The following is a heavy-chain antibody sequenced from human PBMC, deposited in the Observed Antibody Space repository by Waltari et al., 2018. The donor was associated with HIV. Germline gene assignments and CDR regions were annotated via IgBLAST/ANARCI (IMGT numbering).Heavy chain of an antibody. D-gene: IGHD6-19*01. V-gene: IGHV4-4*02. CDR2: IYHSGTT. CDR1: SGSISSSNW. CDR3: ARGGGYSSAWDYYYYAMDV. Sequence: QVQLQESGPGLVKPSGTLSLTCAVSSGSISSSNWWSWVRQAPGKGLEWIGKIYHSGTTNYNPSLKSRVTIAVDKSTNQFSLKLSAVSAADPAVYYCARGGGYSSAWDYYYYAMDVWGQGTTVTVSS. J-gene: IGHJ6*02.